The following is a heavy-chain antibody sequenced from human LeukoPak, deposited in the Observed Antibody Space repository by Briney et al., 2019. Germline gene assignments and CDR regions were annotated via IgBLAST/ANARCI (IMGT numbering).Heavy chain of an antibody. J-gene: IGHJ3*02. V-gene: IGHV3-30*04. CDR3: ARVAYCGGDCYSGALDI. CDR2: ISYDGSNK. Sequence: GGSLRLSCAASGFTFSSYAMHWVRQAPGKGLEWVAVISYDGSNKYYADSVKGRFTISRDNSKNTLYLQMNSLRAEDTAVYYCARVAYCGGDCYSGALDIWGQGTMVTVSS. D-gene: IGHD2-21*02. CDR1: GFTFSSYA.